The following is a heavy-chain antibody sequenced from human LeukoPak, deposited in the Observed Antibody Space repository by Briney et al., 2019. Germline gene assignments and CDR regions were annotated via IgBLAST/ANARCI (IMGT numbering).Heavy chain of an antibody. CDR3: TTIKRGNIFGYFDF. CDR1: GGSMTTHH. J-gene: IGHJ4*02. CDR2: VFDSGRT. D-gene: IGHD5-18*01. V-gene: IGHV4-59*11. Sequence: SETLSLTCTVSGGSMTTHHWNWIRQTPGKGLEWIGYVFDSGRTKENPSLKSRVTLSADTSKNQLSLRLSSVTTADTAVYYCTTIKRGNIFGYFDFWGQGILVTVSS.